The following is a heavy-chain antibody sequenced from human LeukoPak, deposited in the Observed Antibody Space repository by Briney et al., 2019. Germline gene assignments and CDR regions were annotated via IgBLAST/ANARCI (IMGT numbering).Heavy chain of an antibody. Sequence: SETLSLTCTVSGGSISSSSYYWGWIRQPPGKGLEWIGSIYYSGSTYYNPSLKSRVTISVDTSKNQFSLKLSSVTAADTAVYYCARDGRYSSWFDPWGQGTLVTVSS. CDR2: IYYSGST. D-gene: IGHD6-13*01. V-gene: IGHV4-39*07. CDR1: GGSISSSSYY. J-gene: IGHJ5*02. CDR3: ARDGRYSSWFDP.